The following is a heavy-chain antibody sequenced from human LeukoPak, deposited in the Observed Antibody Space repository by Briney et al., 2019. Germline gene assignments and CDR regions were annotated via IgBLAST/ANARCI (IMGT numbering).Heavy chain of an antibody. CDR2: IKQDGSEK. CDR1: GFTFSSYA. J-gene: IGHJ3*02. V-gene: IGHV3-7*01. Sequence: GGSLRLSCAASGFTFSSYAMHWVRQAPGKGLEWVANIKQDGSEKYYVDSVKGRFTISRDNAKNSLYLQMNSLRAEDTAVYYCARDPPPPDFWSAYDAFDIWGQGTMVTVSS. CDR3: ARDPPPPDFWSAYDAFDI. D-gene: IGHD3-3*01.